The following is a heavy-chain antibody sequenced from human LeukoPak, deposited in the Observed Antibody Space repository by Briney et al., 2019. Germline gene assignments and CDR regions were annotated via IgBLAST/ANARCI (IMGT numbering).Heavy chain of an antibody. Sequence: ASVKVSCKVSGYTFTGYYMHWVRQAPGQGLEWMGWINPNSGGTNYAQKFQGWVTMTRDTSISTAYMELSRLRSDDTAVYYCAREGAGSLGAFDMWGQGTMVTVSS. CDR2: INPNSGGT. CDR1: GYTFTGYY. CDR3: AREGAGSLGAFDM. J-gene: IGHJ3*02. V-gene: IGHV1-2*04. D-gene: IGHD2-15*01.